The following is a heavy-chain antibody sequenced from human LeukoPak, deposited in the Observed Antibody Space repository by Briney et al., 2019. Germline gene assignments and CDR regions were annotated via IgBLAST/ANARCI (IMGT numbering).Heavy chain of an antibody. D-gene: IGHD3-10*01. V-gene: IGHV3-66*01. CDR2: IHRGGNT. J-gene: IGHJ4*02. CDR1: GFTVSGNY. CDR3: ARDPGYGLGVDYGDY. Sequence: GGSLRLSCAASGFTVSGNYMSWVRQAPGKGLEWLSVIHRGGNTYYADSVKGRFTISRDSSKNAVFLQMDSLRAEDTAVYYCARDPGYGLGVDYGDYWGQGTLVTVSS.